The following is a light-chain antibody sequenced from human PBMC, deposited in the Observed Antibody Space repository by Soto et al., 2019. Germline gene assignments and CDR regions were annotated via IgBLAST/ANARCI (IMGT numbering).Light chain of an antibody. CDR3: CSYVGDQNIV. Sequence: QSALTQPASVSGSPGQSITISCTGTSSDVGSYILVSWYQHHPGKAPNVIIYEGQKRPSGVSDRFSGSRSGNTASLTIFGLHAEDDADYYCCSYVGDQNIVFGTGTKVTVL. V-gene: IGLV2-23*01. CDR2: EGQ. J-gene: IGLJ1*01. CDR1: SSDVGSYIL.